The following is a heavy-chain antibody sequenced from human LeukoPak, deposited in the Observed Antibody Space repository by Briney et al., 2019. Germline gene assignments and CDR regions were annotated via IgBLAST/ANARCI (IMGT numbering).Heavy chain of an antibody. CDR1: GGSFSGYY. Sequence: PSETLSLTCAVYGGSFSGYYWSWIRQPPGKGLEWIGEINHSGSTNYNPSLKSRVTISVDTSKNQFSLKLSSVTAADTAVYYCARPYYYDSSGRNWGQGTLVTVSS. CDR2: INHSGST. D-gene: IGHD3-22*01. CDR3: ARPYYYDSSGRN. V-gene: IGHV4-34*01. J-gene: IGHJ4*02.